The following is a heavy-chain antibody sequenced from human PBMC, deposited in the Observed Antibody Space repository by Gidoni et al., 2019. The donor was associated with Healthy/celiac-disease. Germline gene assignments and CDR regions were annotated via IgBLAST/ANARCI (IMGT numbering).Heavy chain of an antibody. CDR3: ARDRVSEDYGDYDQPYGMDV. CDR1: GFTFSSEH. J-gene: IGHJ6*02. V-gene: IGHV3-48*02. Sequence: EVQLVESGGGLVQPGGSLRFSCAASGFTFSSEHINWVRQASGKGLGWVSYISSSSSTIHYADSVKGRFTISRDNAKNSLYLQMNSLRDEDTAVYYCARDRVSEDYGDYDQPYGMDVWGQGTTVTVSS. D-gene: IGHD4-17*01. CDR2: ISSSSSTI.